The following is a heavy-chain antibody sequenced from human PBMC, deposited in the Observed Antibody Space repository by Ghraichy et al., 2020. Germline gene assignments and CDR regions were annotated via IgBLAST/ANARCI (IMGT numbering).Heavy chain of an antibody. Sequence: GGSLRLSCAASGFTFSNFEMHWVRQAPGKGLEWVSYISSSGNTILYADSVKGRLTISRDNTKNSLHLQMNSLRVEDTAVYYCVREGVPYGFDIWGQGTMVTVSS. D-gene: IGHD3-16*01. CDR2: ISSSGNTI. V-gene: IGHV3-48*03. CDR3: VREGVPYGFDI. CDR1: GFTFSNFE. J-gene: IGHJ3*02.